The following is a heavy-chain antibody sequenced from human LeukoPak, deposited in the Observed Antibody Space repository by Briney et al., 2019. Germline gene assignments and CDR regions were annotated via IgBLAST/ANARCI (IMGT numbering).Heavy chain of an antibody. CDR3: ANGAYYDSSGYYFDY. Sequence: GGSLRLSCQASGFTFRNYGMHWVRQAPGKGLEWVAVILYDGSNKYYADSVKGRFTISRDQSKNTLYLQMNSLRAEDTAVYYCANGAYYDSSGYYFDYWGQGTLVTVSS. CDR2: ILYDGSNK. D-gene: IGHD3-22*01. J-gene: IGHJ4*02. CDR1: GFTFRNYG. V-gene: IGHV3-30*18.